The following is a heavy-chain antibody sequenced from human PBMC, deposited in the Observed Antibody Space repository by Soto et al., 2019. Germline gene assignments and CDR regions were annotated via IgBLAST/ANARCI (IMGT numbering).Heavy chain of an antibody. CDR2: IYYSAST. J-gene: IGHJ6*02. Sequence: SETLSHTCTLSGGSISSYYWSWNRQPPVKGLDCICYIYYSASTNYNPSLKSRVTISVDTSKSQFSLKLSSVTAADTAVYYCARLKLGAGRDYYYYYGMDVWGQGTTVS. D-gene: IGHD3-16*01. V-gene: IGHV4-59*01. CDR1: GGSISSYY. CDR3: ARLKLGAGRDYYYYYGMDV.